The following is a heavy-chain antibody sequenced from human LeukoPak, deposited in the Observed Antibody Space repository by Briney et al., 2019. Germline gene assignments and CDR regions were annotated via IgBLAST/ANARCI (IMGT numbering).Heavy chain of an antibody. D-gene: IGHD5-18*01. CDR2: ISSSGSTI. Sequence: GGSLRLSCAASGFTFSSYAMSWVRQAPGKGLEWVSYISSSGSTIYYADSVKGRFTISRDNAKNSLYLQMNSLRAEDTAVYYCAKGSQYGYASGHWGQGTLVTVSS. CDR1: GFTFSSYA. CDR3: AKGSQYGYASGH. J-gene: IGHJ4*02. V-gene: IGHV3-48*03.